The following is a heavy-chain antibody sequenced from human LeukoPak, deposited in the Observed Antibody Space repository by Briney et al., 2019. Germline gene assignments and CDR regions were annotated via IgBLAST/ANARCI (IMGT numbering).Heavy chain of an antibody. CDR1: GFTFSSYA. Sequence: GGSLRLSCAASGFTFSSYAMSWVRQAPGKGLEWVSAISGSGGSTYYADSVKGRFTSSRDNSKNTLYLQMNSLRAEYTAVYYCAKSVVVPAQEDAFDIWGQGTMVTVSS. D-gene: IGHD2-2*01. CDR3: AKSVVVPAQEDAFDI. V-gene: IGHV3-23*01. CDR2: ISGSGGST. J-gene: IGHJ3*02.